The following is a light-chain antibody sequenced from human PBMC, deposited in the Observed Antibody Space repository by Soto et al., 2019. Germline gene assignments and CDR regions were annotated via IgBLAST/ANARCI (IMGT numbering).Light chain of an antibody. V-gene: IGLV2-23*01. Sequence: QSVLTQPASVSGSPGQSITISCTGTISDVGTYNLVSWYQQHPGKAPKLMLYEGSKRPSGVSNRFSGSNSGNTASLTISGLQAEDEADYYCCSYAAGSAPSVFGTGTKVTVL. CDR3: CSYAAGSAPSV. J-gene: IGLJ1*01. CDR2: EGS. CDR1: ISDVGTYNL.